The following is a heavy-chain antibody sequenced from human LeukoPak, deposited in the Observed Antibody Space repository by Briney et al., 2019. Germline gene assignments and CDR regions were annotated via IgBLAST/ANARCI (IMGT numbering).Heavy chain of an antibody. CDR2: IIPIFGTA. CDR3: ARGGIAARTNYFDY. Sequence: VASVKVSCMASGGTFSSYAISWVRQAPGQGLEWMGGIIPIFGTANYAQKFQGRVTITTDESTSTAYMELSSLRSEDTAVYYCARGGIAARTNYFDYWGQGTLVTVSS. V-gene: IGHV1-69*05. D-gene: IGHD6-6*01. CDR1: GGTFSSYA. J-gene: IGHJ4*02.